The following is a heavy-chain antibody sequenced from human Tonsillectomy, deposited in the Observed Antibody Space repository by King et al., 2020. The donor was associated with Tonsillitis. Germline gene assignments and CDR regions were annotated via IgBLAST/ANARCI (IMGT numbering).Heavy chain of an antibody. V-gene: IGHV5-51*01. J-gene: IGHJ4*02. Sequence: VQLVESGPEVKKPGESLRISCQGSGYNFPTYWIAWLRQLPGKGLEWMGTFYPGDSDTKYSPSFEGHVTISTDKSKNIAFLEWNSLQASDTTMYFCARHHGDYDSSFDYWGQGTQVTVSS. CDR1: GYNFPTYW. D-gene: IGHD4-17*01. CDR3: ARHHGDYDSSFDY. CDR2: FYPGDSDT.